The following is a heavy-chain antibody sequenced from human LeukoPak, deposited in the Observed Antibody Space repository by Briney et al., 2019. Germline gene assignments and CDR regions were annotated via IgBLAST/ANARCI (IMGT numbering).Heavy chain of an antibody. CDR2: INTDGSST. CDR3: AKGVSSWYYFDY. V-gene: IGHV3-74*01. CDR1: GFTFSNYW. J-gene: IGHJ4*02. D-gene: IGHD6-13*01. Sequence: GGSLRLSCAASGFTFSNYWMHWVRQAPGKGLVWVSRINTDGSSTTYADSVKGRFTISRDNAKNTLYLQMNSLSAEDTAVYYCAKGVSSWYYFDYWGQGNLVTVSS.